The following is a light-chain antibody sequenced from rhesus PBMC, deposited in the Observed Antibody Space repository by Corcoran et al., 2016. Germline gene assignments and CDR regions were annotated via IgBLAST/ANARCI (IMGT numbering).Light chain of an antibody. J-gene: IGKJ1*01. CDR1: QSFSSS. V-gene: IGKV1-46*01. CDR2: SAS. Sequence: DIQMTQSPSSLSASVGDTVTSTCRASQSFSSSLAWYQQKPGKAPKLLIYSASSLQSGVPSRLSGSKSGTVFTLTISSLQPEDIASYYCQQYYSYPRTFGQGTKVEIK. CDR3: QQYYSYPRT.